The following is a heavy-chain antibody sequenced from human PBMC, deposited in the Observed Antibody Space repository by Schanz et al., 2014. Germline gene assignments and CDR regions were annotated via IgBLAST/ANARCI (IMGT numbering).Heavy chain of an antibody. Sequence: QVQLVESGGAVVQPGGSLRLSCAATGFTFSDFGMHWVRQASGKGLEWVAFMPFDYSSQYYADSVKGRFTISRDNSRNTLYLQMNSLRVEDTAEYYCAKNWKGHHITGRPGWSDGMDVWGQGTTVTVSS. CDR1: GFTFSDFG. J-gene: IGHJ6*02. V-gene: IGHV3-30*02. CDR3: AKNWKGHHITGRPGWSDGMDV. D-gene: IGHD6-6*01. CDR2: MPFDYSSQ.